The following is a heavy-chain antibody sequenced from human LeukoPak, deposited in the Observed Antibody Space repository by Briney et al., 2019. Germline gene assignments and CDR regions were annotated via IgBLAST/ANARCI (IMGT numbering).Heavy chain of an antibody. CDR1: GFTFSSYG. Sequence: GGSLRLSCAASGFTFSSYGMHWVRQAPGKGLEWVAFIRYDGSNKYYADSVKGRFTISRDNSKNTLYLQMNSLRAEDTAVYYCARAFLGRSLKFYMDVWGKGTAVTVSS. V-gene: IGHV3-30*02. CDR3: ARAFLGRSLKFYMDV. CDR2: IRYDGSNK. J-gene: IGHJ6*03. D-gene: IGHD3-3*02.